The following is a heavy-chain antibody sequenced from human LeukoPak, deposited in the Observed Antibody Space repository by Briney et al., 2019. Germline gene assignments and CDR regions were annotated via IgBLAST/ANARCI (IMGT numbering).Heavy chain of an antibody. CDR2: INPNSGGT. Sequence: RASVKVSCKASGYTFTGYYMHWVRRAPGQGLEWMGRINPNSGGTNYAQKFQGRVTMTRDTSISTAYRELSRQRSDDTDVYYCAVMGGGTIFDYWGQGTLVTVSS. CDR3: AVMGGGTIFDY. CDR1: GYTFTGYY. V-gene: IGHV1-2*05. D-gene: IGHD2-15*01. J-gene: IGHJ4*02.